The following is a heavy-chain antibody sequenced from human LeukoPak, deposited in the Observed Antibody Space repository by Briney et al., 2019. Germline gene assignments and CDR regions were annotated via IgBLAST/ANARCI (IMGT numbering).Heavy chain of an antibody. J-gene: IGHJ4*02. CDR2: IYPGDSDT. CDR3: ARLLVSYSSGWGPFAY. Sequence: GESLKISCKVSGYSFTNYWIGWVRQMPGKGLEWMGIIYPGDSDTRYSPSFQGQVTISADKSISTAYLQWSSLKASDTAMYYCARLLVSYSSGWGPFAYWGQGTLVTVSS. V-gene: IGHV5-51*01. D-gene: IGHD6-19*01. CDR1: GYSFTNYW.